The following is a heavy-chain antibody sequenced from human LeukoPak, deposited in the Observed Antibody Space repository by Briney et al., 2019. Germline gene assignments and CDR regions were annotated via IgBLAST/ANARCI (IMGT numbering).Heavy chain of an antibody. CDR3: ARDSYGLDY. CDR1: GFTFCIYA. V-gene: IGHV3-33*01. J-gene: IGHJ4*02. Sequence: PGGSLRLSCAASGFTFCIYAMHWVRQAPGKGLEWVAVIWYDGSNKYYADSVKGRFTISRDNSKNTLYLQMNSLRAEDTAVYYCARDSYGLDYWGQGTLVTVSS. CDR2: IWYDGSNK. D-gene: IGHD5-18*01.